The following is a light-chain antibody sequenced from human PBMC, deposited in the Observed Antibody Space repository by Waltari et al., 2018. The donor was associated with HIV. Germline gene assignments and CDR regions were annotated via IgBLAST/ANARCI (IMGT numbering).Light chain of an antibody. J-gene: IGLJ2*01. Sequence: QSALTQPPSASGSPGQSVTLPCTGTNSDIGTYDYVSWYQQHPGKAPKLVISEVTKRPSGVSDRFSGSKSSNTAFLTVSGLQAEDEADYYCSSFANRDGFYVLFGGGTRLTVL. CDR3: SSFANRDGFYVL. CDR2: EVT. V-gene: IGLV2-8*01. CDR1: NSDIGTYDY.